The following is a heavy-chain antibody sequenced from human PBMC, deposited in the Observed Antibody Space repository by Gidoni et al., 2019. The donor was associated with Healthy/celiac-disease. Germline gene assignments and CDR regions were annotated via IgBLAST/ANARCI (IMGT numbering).Heavy chain of an antibody. D-gene: IGHD2-15*01. CDR2: ISGSGGST. Sequence: EVQLLESGGGLVQPGGSLRLPCAASGFTFSSYAMSWVRQAPGKGLEWVSAISGSGGSTYYADSVKGRFTISRDNSKNTLYLQMNSLRAEDTAVYYCAKDCRSGGSCYQFDYWGQGTLVTVSS. J-gene: IGHJ4*02. V-gene: IGHV3-23*01. CDR3: AKDCRSGGSCYQFDY. CDR1: GFTFSSYA.